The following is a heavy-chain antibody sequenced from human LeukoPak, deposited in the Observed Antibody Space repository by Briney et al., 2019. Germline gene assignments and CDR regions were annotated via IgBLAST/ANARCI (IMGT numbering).Heavy chain of an antibody. Sequence: PGGALRLSCAASGFTFSSYWMHWVRQARGKGLVWVSRINSDGGSTSYADSVKGRFTISSDNAKNTLYLQMDSLRAEDTAMYYCARGTGSYYSLGYWGQGTLVTVSS. CDR3: ARGTGSYYSLGY. J-gene: IGHJ4*02. CDR2: INSDGGST. V-gene: IGHV3-74*01. CDR1: GFTFSSYW. D-gene: IGHD1-26*01.